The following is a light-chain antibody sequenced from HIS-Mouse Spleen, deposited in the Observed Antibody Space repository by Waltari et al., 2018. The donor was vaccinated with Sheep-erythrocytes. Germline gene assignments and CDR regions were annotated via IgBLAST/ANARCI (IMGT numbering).Light chain of an antibody. Sequence: AIQMTQSPSSLSASVGDRVTITCRASQGIRNDLGWYQQKPGKAAKLLIYAASSLQSGVTSRFSGNGSGTDVTLTISSLQPEDFATYFCLQDYNFPYTFGQGTKLEIK. CDR2: AAS. CDR3: LQDYNFPYT. CDR1: QGIRND. J-gene: IGKJ2*01. V-gene: IGKV1-6*01.